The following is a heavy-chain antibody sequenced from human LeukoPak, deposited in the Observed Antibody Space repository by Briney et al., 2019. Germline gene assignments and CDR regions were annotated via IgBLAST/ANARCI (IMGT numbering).Heavy chain of an antibody. CDR3: ARAYYYDSSGSLHY. V-gene: IGHV3-21*01. D-gene: IGHD3-22*01. CDR2: ISSSSYI. J-gene: IGHJ4*02. CDR1: GFTFSSYS. Sequence: GGSLRLSCAASGFTFSSYSMSWVRQAPGKGLKWVSSISSSSYIYYADSVKGRFTISRDNAKNSLYLQMNSLRAEDTAVYYCARAYYYDSSGSLHYWGQGTLVTVSS.